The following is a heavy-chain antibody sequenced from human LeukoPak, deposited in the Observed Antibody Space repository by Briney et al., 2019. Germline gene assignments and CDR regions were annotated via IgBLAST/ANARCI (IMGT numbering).Heavy chain of an antibody. J-gene: IGHJ4*02. CDR2: INHSGST. Sequence: SETLSLTCAVYGGSTSGYYRIWIRQPPGKGLEWIGEINHSGSTNYNPSLKSRVTISVDTSKNQFSLKLSSVTAADTAVYYCARRPGGSSGWYMIWGQGTLVTVSS. CDR3: ARRPGGSSGWYMI. CDR1: GGSTSGYY. V-gene: IGHV4-34*01. D-gene: IGHD6-19*01.